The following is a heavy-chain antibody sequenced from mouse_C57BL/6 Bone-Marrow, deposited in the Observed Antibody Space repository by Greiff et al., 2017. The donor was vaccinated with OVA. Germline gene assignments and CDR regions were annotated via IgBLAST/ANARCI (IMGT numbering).Heavy chain of an antibody. Sequence: EVQLQQSGPELVKPGASVKISCKASGYTFTDYYMNWVKQSHGKSLEWIGDINPNNGGTSYNQKFKGKATLTVDKSSSTAYMELRSLTSEDSAVYYCAREPPYFDYWGQGTTLTVSS. V-gene: IGHV1-26*01. CDR1: GYTFTDYY. J-gene: IGHJ2*01. CDR3: AREPPYFDY. CDR2: INPNNGGT.